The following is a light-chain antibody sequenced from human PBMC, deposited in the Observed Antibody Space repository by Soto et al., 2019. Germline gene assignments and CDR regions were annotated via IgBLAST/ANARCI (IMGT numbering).Light chain of an antibody. V-gene: IGKV3-20*01. Sequence: EFVLTQSPGTLSLSPGERATLSCRASQTISSIYFAWYQQRSGQAPRLLMYGTSYRATGIPDRFSGSGSGTDFTLTISRLEPEDFAVYYCHQYDTAFPITFGQGTRLEMK. CDR2: GTS. J-gene: IGKJ5*01. CDR1: QTISSIY. CDR3: HQYDTAFPIT.